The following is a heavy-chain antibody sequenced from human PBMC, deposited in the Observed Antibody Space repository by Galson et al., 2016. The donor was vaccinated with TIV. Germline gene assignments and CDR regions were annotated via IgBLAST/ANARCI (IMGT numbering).Heavy chain of an antibody. CDR2: SRNDTDSDNK. CDR3: VTHISGYRGFDY. Sequence: SLRLSCAASGFTFSRHWMSWVRQAPGKGLEWVGRSRNDTDSDNKEYAAPVEGRFIISRDDSRNSLLLQMNSLKTEDTAVYYCVTHISGYRGFDYWGQGTLVTVSS. V-gene: IGHV3-72*01. D-gene: IGHD3-22*01. CDR1: GFTFSRHW. J-gene: IGHJ4*02.